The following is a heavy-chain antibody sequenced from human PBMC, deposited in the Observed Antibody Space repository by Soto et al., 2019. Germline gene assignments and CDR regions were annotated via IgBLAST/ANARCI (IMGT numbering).Heavy chain of an antibody. D-gene: IGHD3-9*01. CDR2: ISYTGST. J-gene: IGHJ6*01. V-gene: IGHV4-59*01. CDR1: RGALSSYC. CDR3: ARDAALRYFASNMGYYMPS. Sequence: PSQTLPLTCTVSRGALSSYCWSRIWQPPGQGLQRLGQISYTGSTNYNPSLRSRVTLSVDTSKNQVCLRLISVTAADTATYYCARDAALRYFASNMGYYMPSWGPGAT.